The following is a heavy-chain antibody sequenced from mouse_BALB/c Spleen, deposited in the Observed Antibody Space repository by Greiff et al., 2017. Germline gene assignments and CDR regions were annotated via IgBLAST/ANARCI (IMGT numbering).Heavy chain of an antibody. CDR1: GYTFTSYW. CDR3: ARGGDYGSSYETY. J-gene: IGHJ3*01. V-gene: IGHV1S132*01. D-gene: IGHD1-1*01. Sequence: QVHVKQSGAELVKPGASVKLSCKTSGYTFTSYWIQWVKQRPGQGLGWIGEIFPGTGTTYYNEKFKGKATLTIDTSSSTAYMQLSSLTSEDSAVYFCARGGDYGSSYETYWGQGTLVTVSA. CDR2: IFPGTGTT.